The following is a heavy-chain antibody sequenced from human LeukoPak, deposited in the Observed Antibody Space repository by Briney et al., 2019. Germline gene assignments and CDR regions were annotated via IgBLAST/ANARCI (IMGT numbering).Heavy chain of an antibody. CDR1: GFIFSSYS. V-gene: IGHV3-23*01. D-gene: IGHD2-21*02. Sequence: GGSLRLSCVASGFIFSSYSMSWVRQAPARGLEWVSSLRGNGDTFYADSVKGRFTISRDNSKNTLYLQMNSLRAEDTAVYYCAKDLGSPSYCGGDCSNPWGQGTLVTVSS. CDR3: AKDLGSPSYCGGDCSNP. J-gene: IGHJ5*02. CDR2: LRGNGDT.